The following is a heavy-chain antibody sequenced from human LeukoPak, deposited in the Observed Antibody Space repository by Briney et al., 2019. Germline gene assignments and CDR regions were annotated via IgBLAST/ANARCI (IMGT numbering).Heavy chain of an antibody. V-gene: IGHV4-30-2*01. Sequence: SQTLSLTCAVSGGSISSGGYSWSWIRQPPGKGLEWIGYIYHSGSTYYNPSLKSRVTISVDRSKNQFSLKLSSVTAADTAVYYCARFPSSGYYATLRGAFDIWGQRTMVTVSS. CDR1: GGSISSGGYS. J-gene: IGHJ3*02. D-gene: IGHD3-22*01. CDR3: ARFPSSGYYATLRGAFDI. CDR2: IYHSGST.